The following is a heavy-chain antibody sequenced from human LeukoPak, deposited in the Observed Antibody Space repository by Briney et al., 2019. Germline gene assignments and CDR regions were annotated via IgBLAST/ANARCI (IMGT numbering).Heavy chain of an antibody. CDR2: IYYTGST. V-gene: IGHV4-61*01. CDR3: ARDPPWGVTTPIV. Sequence: SETLSLTCIVSGGSVSSDSYYWTWIRQPPGKGLEWIGYIYYTGSTNYNPSLESRVTISVDTSKNQFSLKLSSVTAADTAVYYCARDPPWGVTTPIVWGQGTMVTVSS. J-gene: IGHJ3*01. D-gene: IGHD4-17*01. CDR1: GGSVSSDSYY.